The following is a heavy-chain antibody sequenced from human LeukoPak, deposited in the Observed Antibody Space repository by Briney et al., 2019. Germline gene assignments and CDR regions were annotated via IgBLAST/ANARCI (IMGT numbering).Heavy chain of an antibody. CDR2: ISSNGGST. J-gene: IGHJ6*03. V-gene: IGHV3-64*01. CDR1: GFTFSSYA. D-gene: IGHD6-19*01. CDR3: ARDPGIAVAGYYYYYYYMDV. Sequence: GGSLRLSCAASGFTFSSYAMRWVRQAPGKGLEYVSAISSNGGSTYYANSVKGRFTISRDNSKNTLYLQMGSLRAEDMAVYYCARDPGIAVAGYYYYYYYMDVWGKGTTVTVSS.